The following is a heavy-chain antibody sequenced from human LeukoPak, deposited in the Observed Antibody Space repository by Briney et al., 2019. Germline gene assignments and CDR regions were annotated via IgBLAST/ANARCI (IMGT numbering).Heavy chain of an antibody. D-gene: IGHD6-6*01. CDR1: GDSIFTNNVA. CDR2: TYYRSKWSF. CDR3: ARGKYTSFDN. Sequence: SETLSLTCAISGDSIFTNNVAWNWIRQSPSRGLEWLGRTYYRSKWSFDYAVSVKSRITINADTSKNQFSLQLSSVTPEDTAVYYCARGKYTSFDNWGQGTLVTVSS. J-gene: IGHJ4*02. V-gene: IGHV6-1*01.